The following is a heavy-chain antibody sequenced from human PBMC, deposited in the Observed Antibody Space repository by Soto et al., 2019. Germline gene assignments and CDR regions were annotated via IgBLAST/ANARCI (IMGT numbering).Heavy chain of an antibody. CDR3: AGTHDFWSGLDDY. V-gene: IGHV3-7*01. CDR2: IKQDGSEK. Sequence: PGGSLRLSCAASGFTFSSYWMSWVRQAPGKGLEWVANIKQDGSEKYYVDSVKGRFTISRDNAKNSLYLQMNSLRAEDTAVYYCAGTHDFWSGLDDYWGQGTLVTVSS. J-gene: IGHJ4*02. D-gene: IGHD3-3*01. CDR1: GFTFSSYW.